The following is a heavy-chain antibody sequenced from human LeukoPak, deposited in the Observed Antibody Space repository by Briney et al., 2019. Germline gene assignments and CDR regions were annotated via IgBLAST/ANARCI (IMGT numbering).Heavy chain of an antibody. J-gene: IGHJ6*02. V-gene: IGHV1-18*01. CDR2: ISAYNGNT. Sequence: ASVKVSCKASGYTFTSYGISWVRQAPGQGLEWMGWISAYNGNTNYAQKLQGRVTMTTDTSTSTAYMELRSLRSDDTAVYYCARFWELLSPYYYGMDVWGQGTTVTVSS. CDR3: ARFWELLSPYYYGMDV. D-gene: IGHD1-26*01. CDR1: GYTFTSYG.